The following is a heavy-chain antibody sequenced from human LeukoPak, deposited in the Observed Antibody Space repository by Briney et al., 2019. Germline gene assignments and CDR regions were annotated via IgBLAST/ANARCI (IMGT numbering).Heavy chain of an antibody. CDR1: GYTFPSYF. Sequence: ASVKVSCKASGYTFPSYFMHWVRQAPGQGLEWMGIINPTGGSTTYAQKFQGRVTMTRNTSTSTVYMELSSLRSDDTAVYYCARTAARRFDYWGQGTLVTVSS. D-gene: IGHD6-6*01. J-gene: IGHJ4*02. CDR2: INPTGGST. V-gene: IGHV1-46*01. CDR3: ARTAARRFDY.